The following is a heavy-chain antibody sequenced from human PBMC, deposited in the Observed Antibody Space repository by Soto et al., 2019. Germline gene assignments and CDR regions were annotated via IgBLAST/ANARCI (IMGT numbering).Heavy chain of an antibody. J-gene: IGHJ6*02. D-gene: IGHD5-18*01. Sequence: GGSLRLSCAASGFTFSSYGMHWVRQAPGKGLEWVAVIWYDGSNKYYADSVKGRFTISRDNSKNTLYLQMNSLRAEDTAVYYCARALQLWLLIVTSHYYYYIDVWGQGTTVTVS. V-gene: IGHV3-33*01. CDR1: GFTFSSYG. CDR2: IWYDGSNK. CDR3: ARALQLWLLIVTSHYYYYIDV.